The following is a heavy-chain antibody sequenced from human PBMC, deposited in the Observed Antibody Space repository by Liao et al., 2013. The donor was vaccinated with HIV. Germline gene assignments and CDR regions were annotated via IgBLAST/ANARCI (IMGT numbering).Heavy chain of an antibody. CDR3: AGRRRGASPARYCSGGSCYPKGAFDI. J-gene: IGHJ3*02. CDR1: GDSISHYY. CDR2: SFYSGGT. V-gene: IGHV4-59*12. Sequence: QVQLQQSGPGVVKPSETLSLTCSVSGDSISHYYWSWVRQTPGKGLEWIGYSFYSGGTIYNPSLKSRVTISIDTSKNQFSLKLSSVTAADTAVYYCAGRRRGASPARYCSGGSCYPKGAFDIWGQGTMVTVSS. D-gene: IGHD2-15*01.